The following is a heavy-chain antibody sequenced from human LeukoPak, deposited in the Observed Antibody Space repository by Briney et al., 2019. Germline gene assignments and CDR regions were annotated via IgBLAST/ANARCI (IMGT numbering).Heavy chain of an antibody. V-gene: IGHV1-18*01. D-gene: IGHD2-2*01. Sequence: GASVKVSCKASGYTFTSYGISWVRQAPGQGFEWMGWISAYNGNTNYAQKLQGRVTMTTHTSTSTAYMELRSLRSDDTAVYYCARDRGYCSSTSCPPSSWFDPWGQGTLVTVSS. CDR2: ISAYNGNT. J-gene: IGHJ5*02. CDR3: ARDRGYCSSTSCPPSSWFDP. CDR1: GYTFTSYG.